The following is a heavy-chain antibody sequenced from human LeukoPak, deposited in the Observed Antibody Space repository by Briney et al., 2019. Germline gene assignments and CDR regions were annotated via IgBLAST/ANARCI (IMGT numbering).Heavy chain of an antibody. CDR1: GFTFSNYV. CDR2: IRYDGSSK. Sequence: GGSLRLSCAASGFTFSNYVMHWVRQPPGKGLEWVSLIRYDGSSKYYADSVRGRITISRDNSKNTLYLQMNSLRAEDTAVYYCARYSGNYGLDYWGQGTLVTVSS. CDR3: ARYSGNYGLDY. D-gene: IGHD4-17*01. J-gene: IGHJ4*02. V-gene: IGHV3-30*02.